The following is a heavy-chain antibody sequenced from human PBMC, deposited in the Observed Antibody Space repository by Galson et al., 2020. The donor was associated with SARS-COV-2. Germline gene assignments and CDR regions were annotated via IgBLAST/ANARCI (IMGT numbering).Heavy chain of an antibody. CDR2: ISDDGSNQ. CDR1: GFTFRRYA. J-gene: IGHJ4*02. D-gene: IGHD6-19*01. V-gene: IGHV3-30*09. CDR3: ARDGADMTLGISVPGMPGY. Sequence: GGSLRLSCTVSGFTFRRYAMHWVRQAPGKGLEWVALISDDGSNQYYADSVKGRFAISRDNSKDTVWLQMNSLRTEDTAVYFCARDGADMTLGISVPGMPGYWGQGTRVRVSS.